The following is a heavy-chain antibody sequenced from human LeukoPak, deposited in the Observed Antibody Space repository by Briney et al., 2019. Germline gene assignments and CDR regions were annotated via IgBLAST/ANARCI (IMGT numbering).Heavy chain of an antibody. Sequence: GSVKVSCKVSGYTLTELSMHWVRQAPGKGLEWMGGFDPEDGETIYAQKFQGRVTMTEDTSTDTAYMELSSLRSEDTAVYYCATAFSPYQLLNRVYYYYYYMDVWGKGTTVTVSS. D-gene: IGHD2-2*01. CDR3: ATAFSPYQLLNRVYYYYYYMDV. J-gene: IGHJ6*03. V-gene: IGHV1-24*01. CDR2: FDPEDGET. CDR1: GYTLTELS.